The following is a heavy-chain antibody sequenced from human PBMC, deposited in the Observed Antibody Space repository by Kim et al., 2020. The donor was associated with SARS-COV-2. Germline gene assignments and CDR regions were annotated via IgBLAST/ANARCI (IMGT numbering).Heavy chain of an antibody. D-gene: IGHD3-10*01. CDR3: ARVLVRGVIRDY. Sequence: YNPSLKSRVTISVDPSKTQFSLKLSSVTAADTAVYYCARVLVRGVIRDYWGQGTLVTVSS. J-gene: IGHJ4*02. V-gene: IGHV4-59*01.